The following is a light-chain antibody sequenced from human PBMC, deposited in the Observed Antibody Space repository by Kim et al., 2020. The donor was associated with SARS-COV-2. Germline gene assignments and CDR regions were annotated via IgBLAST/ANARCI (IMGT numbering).Light chain of an antibody. CDR2: EVT. Sequence: SALTQPPSASGSPGQSVTISCTGTSSDVGHYTYVSWYQQYPGKAPKLIIYEVTKRPSGVPDRFSGSKSGNTASLSVSGLQTEDEADYFCSSFAGSKNFVVFGGGTQLTVL. V-gene: IGLV2-8*01. J-gene: IGLJ2*01. CDR1: SSDVGHYTY. CDR3: SSFAGSKNFVV.